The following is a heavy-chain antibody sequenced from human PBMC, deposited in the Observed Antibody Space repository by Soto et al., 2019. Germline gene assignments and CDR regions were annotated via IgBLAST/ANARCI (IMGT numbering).Heavy chain of an antibody. J-gene: IGHJ5*02. D-gene: IGHD2-15*01. Sequence: PSETLSLTCTVSGGSISSYYWSWIRQPPGKGLEWIGYIYYSGSTNYNPSLKSRVTISVDTSKNQFSLKLSSVTAADTAVYYCARLRVVVVAATNWFDPWGQGTLVTVSS. CDR1: GGSISSYY. CDR3: ARLRVVVVAATNWFDP. CDR2: IYYSGST. V-gene: IGHV4-59*01.